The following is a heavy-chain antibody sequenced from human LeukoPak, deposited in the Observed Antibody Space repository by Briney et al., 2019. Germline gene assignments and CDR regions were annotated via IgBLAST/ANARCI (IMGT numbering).Heavy chain of an antibody. CDR3: ARLGYCSSTSCSIDY. D-gene: IGHD2-2*01. CDR1: GFTFSTYS. Sequence: GGSLRLSCAASGFTFSTYSMSWVRQASGKGLEWVSSISSSSSYIYYADSVKGRFTISRDNAKNSLYLQMNSLRAEDTAVYYCARLGYCSSTSCSIDYRGQGTLVTVSS. J-gene: IGHJ4*02. CDR2: ISSSSSYI. V-gene: IGHV3-21*01.